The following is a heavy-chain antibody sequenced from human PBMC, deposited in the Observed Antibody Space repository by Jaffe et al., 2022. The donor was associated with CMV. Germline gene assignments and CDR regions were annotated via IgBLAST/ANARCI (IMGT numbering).Heavy chain of an antibody. Sequence: QVQLVQSGAEVKKPGASVKVSCKASGYTFTSYGISWVRQAPGQGLEWMGWISAYNGNTNYAQKLQGRVTMTTDTSTSTAYMELRSLRSDDTAVYYCARSPPGDFWSGYYPNTYYYYYMDVWGKGTTVTVSS. CDR3: ARSPPGDFWSGYYPNTYYYYYMDV. D-gene: IGHD3-3*01. V-gene: IGHV1-18*04. CDR1: GYTFTSYG. J-gene: IGHJ6*03. CDR2: ISAYNGNT.